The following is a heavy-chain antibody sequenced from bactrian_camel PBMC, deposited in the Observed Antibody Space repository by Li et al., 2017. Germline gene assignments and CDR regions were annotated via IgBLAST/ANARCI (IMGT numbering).Heavy chain of an antibody. CDR2: YSFGRST. Sequence: HVQLVESGGGTAQPGRSLRLSCAASGNTYSLNCLGWFRQTPGKEREQVAVFIYSFGRSTRYADSVKGRFTISQDATNTMYLQMNSLKPEDTAIYYCAFEVAPHVRGLNSSQVGPMAPLCPTQGYWGQGTQVTVS. J-gene: IGHJ4*01. D-gene: IGHD7*01. V-gene: IGHV3S53*01. CDR1: GNTYSLNC. CDR3: AFEVAPHVRGLNSSQVGPMAPLCPTQGY.